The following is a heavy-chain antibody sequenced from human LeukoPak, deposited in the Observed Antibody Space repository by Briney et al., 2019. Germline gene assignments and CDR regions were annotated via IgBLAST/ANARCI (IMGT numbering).Heavy chain of an antibody. D-gene: IGHD3-22*01. J-gene: IGHJ4*02. CDR2: IYYSGST. V-gene: IGHV4-39*01. CDR3: ARHGRRRIGLTMIVVYYFDY. Sequence: SETLSLTCTVSGGSISSGDYYWAWIRQPPGKGLEWIGSIYYSGSTYHNPSLKSRVTISVDTSKNQFSLRLSSVTAADTAVYYCARHGRRRIGLTMIVVYYFDYWGQGTLVTVSS. CDR1: GGSISSGDYY.